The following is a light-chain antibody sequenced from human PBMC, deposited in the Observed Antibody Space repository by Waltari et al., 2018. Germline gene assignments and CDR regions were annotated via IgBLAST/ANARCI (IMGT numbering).Light chain of an antibody. V-gene: IGLV2-8*01. CDR2: DVT. Sequence: QSALTQPPSASGSPGQSVTISCTGASSDIGPIPWYQHHPGKAPKLMIYDVTKRPSGVPDRFSGSGSGNTASLTVSGLQPEDEADYYCTSDAGSNSNSFYVFGTGTKVTVL. CDR3: TSDAGSNSNSFYV. CDR1: SSDIGP. J-gene: IGLJ1*01.